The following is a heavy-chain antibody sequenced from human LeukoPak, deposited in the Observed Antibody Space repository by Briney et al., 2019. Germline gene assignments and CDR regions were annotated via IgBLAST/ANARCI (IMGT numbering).Heavy chain of an antibody. V-gene: IGHV4-59*01. CDR1: GGSISSYY. D-gene: IGHD3-16*01. Sequence: SETLSLTCTVSGGSISSYYWSWIRQPPGKGLEWIGYIYYSGSTNYNPSLKSRVTISIDTSRNQFSLELSSVAAADTAVYYCAREGSYVPYYLGQGTLVTVSS. CDR3: AREGSYVPYY. J-gene: IGHJ4*02. CDR2: IYYSGST.